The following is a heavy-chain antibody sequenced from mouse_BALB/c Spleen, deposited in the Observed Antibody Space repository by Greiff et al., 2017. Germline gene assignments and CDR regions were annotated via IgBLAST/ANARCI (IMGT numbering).Heavy chain of an antibody. J-gene: IGHJ1*01. Sequence: QVQLKESGPGLVQPSQSLSITCTVSGFSLTSYGVHWVRQSPGKGLEWLGVIWSGGSTDYNAAFISRLSISKDNSKSQVFFKMNSLQANDTAIYYCASLYDGYYVDVWGAGTTVTVSS. CDR2: IWSGGST. V-gene: IGHV2-2*02. CDR1: GFSLTSYG. CDR3: ASLYDGYYVDV. D-gene: IGHD2-3*01.